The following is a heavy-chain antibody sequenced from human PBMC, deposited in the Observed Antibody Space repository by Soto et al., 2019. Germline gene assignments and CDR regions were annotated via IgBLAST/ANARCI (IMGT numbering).Heavy chain of an antibody. V-gene: IGHV3-23*01. CDR3: AKETGYSYGFQPNALDV. Sequence: PXGXLRLSCAGSGFXFSRYALNWVRHAPGNGLEWVSIISSRGDRTSYAESVKGRFTISRDDSKNTLFLHMNSLGAEDTAVYYCAKETGYSYGFQPNALDVWGQGTTGTVSS. J-gene: IGHJ6*02. CDR2: ISSRGDRT. CDR1: GFXFSRYA. D-gene: IGHD5-18*01.